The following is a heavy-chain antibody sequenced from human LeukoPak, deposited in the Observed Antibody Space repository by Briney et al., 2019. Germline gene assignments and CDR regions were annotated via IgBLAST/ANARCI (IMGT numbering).Heavy chain of an antibody. CDR2: IWYDGSNK. D-gene: IGHD3-10*01. CDR3: ARDPVKDYYGSGSYLPVGYYFDY. J-gene: IGHJ4*02. Sequence: GGSLRLSCAASGFTFSSYGMHWVRQAPGKGLEWVAVIWYDGSNKYYADSVKGRFTITRDNSKNTLYLQMNSLRAEDTAVYYCARDPVKDYYGSGSYLPVGYYFDYWGQGTLVTVSS. V-gene: IGHV3-33*01. CDR1: GFTFSSYG.